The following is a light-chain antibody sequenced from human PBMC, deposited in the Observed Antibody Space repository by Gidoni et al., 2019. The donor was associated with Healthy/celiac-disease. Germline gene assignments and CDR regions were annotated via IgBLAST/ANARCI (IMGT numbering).Light chain of an antibody. V-gene: IGKV3-20*01. J-gene: IGKJ2*01. Sequence: EIILTQSPGTLSLSPGERATLSCRASQSVRSSYLAWYQQKPGQAPRLLIYGAASRATGSPDRFSGSGSGTDYTLTISRLEPEDVAVYYCQQYGSSPGITFGQGTKLEIK. CDR2: GAA. CDR3: QQYGSSPGIT. CDR1: QSVRSSY.